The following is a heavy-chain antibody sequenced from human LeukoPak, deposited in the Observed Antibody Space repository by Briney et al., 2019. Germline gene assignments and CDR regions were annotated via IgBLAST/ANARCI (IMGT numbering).Heavy chain of an antibody. CDR1: GFTFSSYA. CDR3: AKGQLVDYGMDV. Sequence: TGGSLRLSCVASGFTFSSYAMHWVRQAPGKGLEWVAVMSYDGGHKYYADSVKGRFTISRDNSKNTLYLQMNSLRAEDTAVYYCAKGQLVDYGMDVWGQGTTVTVSS. CDR2: MSYDGGHK. V-gene: IGHV3-30*18. D-gene: IGHD2-15*01. J-gene: IGHJ6*02.